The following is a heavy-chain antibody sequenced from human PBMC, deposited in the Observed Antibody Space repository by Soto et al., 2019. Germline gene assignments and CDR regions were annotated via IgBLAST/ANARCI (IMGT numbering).Heavy chain of an antibody. D-gene: IGHD3-10*01. V-gene: IGHV3-21*01. J-gene: IGHJ6*02. CDR3: ATTKMTMDYYGLDV. CDR1: GFTFSTYR. CDR2: IGSSTSSI. Sequence: GGSLRLSCAASGFTFSTYRMNWVRQAPGKGLEWVSYIGSSTSSIDYADSVKGRFTISRDNAKNSLYLQMNSLRAEDTAVYYCATTKMTMDYYGLDVWGQGTTVTVSS.